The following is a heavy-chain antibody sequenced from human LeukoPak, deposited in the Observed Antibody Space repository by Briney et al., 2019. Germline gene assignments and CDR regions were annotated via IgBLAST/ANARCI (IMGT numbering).Heavy chain of an antibody. Sequence: ASVKVSCKASGYTFIGYYMHWVRQAPGQGLEWMGWINPNSGGTNYAQKSQGRVTTTRDRSISTAYMELSRLRSDDTAVYYCAKDHTIRSFDSWGQGTLVTVSS. CDR2: INPNSGGT. D-gene: IGHD1-14*01. V-gene: IGHV1-2*02. J-gene: IGHJ4*02. CDR3: AKDHTIRSFDS. CDR1: GYTFIGYY.